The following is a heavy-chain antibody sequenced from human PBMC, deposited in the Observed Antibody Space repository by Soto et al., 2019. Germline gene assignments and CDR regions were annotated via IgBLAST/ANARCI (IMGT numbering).Heavy chain of an antibody. CDR1: GGTFSSYA. CDR2: IIPIFGTA. V-gene: IGHV1-69*13. D-gene: IGHD3-16*01. CDR3: ARGRLLWTRYYYYGMDV. Sequence: SVRVSCKASGGTFSSYAISWVRQAPGQGLEWMGGIIPIFGTANYAQKFQGRVTITADESTSTAYMELSSLRSEDTAVYYCARGRLLWTRYYYYGMDVWGQGTTVTVS. J-gene: IGHJ6*02.